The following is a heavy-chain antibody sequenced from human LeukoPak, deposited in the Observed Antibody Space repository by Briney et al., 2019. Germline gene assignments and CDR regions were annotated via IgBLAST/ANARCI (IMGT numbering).Heavy chain of an antibody. J-gene: IGHJ5*02. D-gene: IGHD3-22*01. CDR1: GGSIGSSSYY. Sequence: SETLSLTCTVSGGSIGSSSYYWGWIRQPPGKGLEWIGSIYYSGGTYYNPSLKSRVTISVDTSKNQFSLKLSSVTAADTAVYYCASQVSTYYYDSSGYRNWFDPWGQGTLVTVSS. CDR3: ASQVSTYYYDSSGYRNWFDP. V-gene: IGHV4-39*01. CDR2: IYYSGGT.